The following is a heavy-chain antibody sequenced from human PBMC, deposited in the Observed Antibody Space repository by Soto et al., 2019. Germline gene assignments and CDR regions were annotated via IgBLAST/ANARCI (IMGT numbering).Heavy chain of an antibody. V-gene: IGHV3-23*01. D-gene: IGHD2-15*01. CDR2: ISGSGGST. Sequence: GGSLRLSCAASGFTFSSYAMSWVRQAPGKGLEWVSAISGSGGSTYYADSVKGRFTISRDNSKNTLYLQMNSLRAEDTAVYYCAKDHLTPSCSGGSCYLEPDYFDYWGQGTLVTVSS. J-gene: IGHJ4*02. CDR1: GFTFSSYA. CDR3: AKDHLTPSCSGGSCYLEPDYFDY.